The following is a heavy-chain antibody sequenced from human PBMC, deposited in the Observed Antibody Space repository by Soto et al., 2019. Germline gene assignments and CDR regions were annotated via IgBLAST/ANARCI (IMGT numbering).Heavy chain of an antibody. V-gene: IGHV4-30-4*01. CDR1: GGSISSGDYY. J-gene: IGHJ4*02. Sequence: SETLSLTCTVSGGSISSGDYYWSWIRQPPGKGLEWIGYIYYSGSTYYNPSLKSRVTISVDTSKNQFSLKLSSVTAADTAVYYCARARSGSYYGYWGQGTLVTVSS. CDR3: ARARSGSYYGY. D-gene: IGHD1-26*01. CDR2: IYYSGST.